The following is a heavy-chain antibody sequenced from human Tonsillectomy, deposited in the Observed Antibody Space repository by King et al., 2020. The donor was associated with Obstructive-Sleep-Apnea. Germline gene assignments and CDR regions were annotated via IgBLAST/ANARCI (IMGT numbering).Heavy chain of an antibody. J-gene: IGHJ5*01. CDR1: GFAFSDHY. CDR3: ARQGLRRPHLDS. V-gene: IGHV3-72*01. D-gene: IGHD1-14*01. CDR2: TRNRANTDTT. Sequence: VQLVESGGGLVQPGGSLRLSCAASGFAFSDHYIEWVRQAPGKGLDWIGRTRNRANTDTTDYAASVKGRFTISRDDSKKSLYLHRNSLKTEDTAVYYCARQGLRRPHLDSWGQGTLVTVSS.